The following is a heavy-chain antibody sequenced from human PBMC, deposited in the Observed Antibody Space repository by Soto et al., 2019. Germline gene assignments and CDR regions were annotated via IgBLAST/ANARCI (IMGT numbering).Heavy chain of an antibody. CDR3: AHPRGYGVFDAVDI. CDR1: GFIFSTYA. D-gene: IGHD4-17*01. Sequence: GGSLRLSCAASGFIFSTYAMNWVRQAPWEGLEWVSAISSNSDITFYAESVRGRFTISRDNSVNTLYLQMSRLRTEDTAVYYCAHPRGYGVFDAVDIWGQGTMVTVSS. CDR2: ISSNSDIT. V-gene: IGHV3-23*01. J-gene: IGHJ3*02.